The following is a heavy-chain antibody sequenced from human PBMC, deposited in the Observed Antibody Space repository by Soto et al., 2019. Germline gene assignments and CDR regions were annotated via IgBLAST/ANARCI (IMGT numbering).Heavy chain of an antibody. J-gene: IGHJ4*02. D-gene: IGHD3-3*01. CDR1: GYTFTSYG. CDR2: ISAYNGNT. V-gene: IGHV1-18*04. Sequence: ASVKVSCKASGYTFTSYGISWVGQAPGQGLEWMGWISAYNGNTNYAQKLQGRVTMTTDTSTSTAYMELRSLRSDDTAVYYCAREYYDFWSGYFDYWGQGTLVTVSS. CDR3: AREYYDFWSGYFDY.